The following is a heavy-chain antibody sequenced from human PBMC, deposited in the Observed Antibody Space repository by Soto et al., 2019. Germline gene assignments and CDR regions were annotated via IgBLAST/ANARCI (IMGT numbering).Heavy chain of an antibody. D-gene: IGHD3-22*01. J-gene: IGHJ4*02. CDR3: ARPRSSGYAGEFDY. CDR1: AGSIGPYY. Sequence: PSQTLSLACTVSAGSIGPYYWSWIRQPPGRGLEWMGFIYYMGSTNYNPSLKSRVTISVDTSQNQFSLMLTSVTAADTAVYYCARPRSSGYAGEFDYWGQGTLVTVS. CDR2: IYYMGST. V-gene: IGHV4-59*13.